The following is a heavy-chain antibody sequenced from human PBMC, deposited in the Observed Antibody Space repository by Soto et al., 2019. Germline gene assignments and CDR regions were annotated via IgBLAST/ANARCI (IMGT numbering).Heavy chain of an antibody. D-gene: IGHD2-15*01. CDR3: ARDPTIYCIGGSCYQDYFDF. CDR1: GYTFTSHG. J-gene: IGHJ4*02. V-gene: IGHV1-18*01. CDR2: ISAYIGNT. Sequence: ASVKVSCKASGYTFTSHGITWVQQAPGQGLEWMGWISAYIGNTNYAQKLQGRVTMTTDTSTSTAYMELRSLRSDDTAVYYCARDPTIYCIGGSCYQDYFDFWGQGNLVTVSS.